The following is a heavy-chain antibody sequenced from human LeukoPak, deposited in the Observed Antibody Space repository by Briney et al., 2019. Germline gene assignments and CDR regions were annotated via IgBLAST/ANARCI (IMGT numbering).Heavy chain of an antibody. V-gene: IGHV1-46*01. D-gene: IGHD5-18*01. J-gene: IGHJ4*02. Sequence: ASVKVSCMASGYTFSNYHVHWVRQAPGKAFEWMGKITPSDGSTPYAQNFQDRVIMTRDTSSSTVYMQLSSLRPEDTAVYYCARDSYGSDYWGQGTLVTVS. CDR2: ITPSDGST. CDR1: GYTFSNYH. CDR3: ARDSYGSDY.